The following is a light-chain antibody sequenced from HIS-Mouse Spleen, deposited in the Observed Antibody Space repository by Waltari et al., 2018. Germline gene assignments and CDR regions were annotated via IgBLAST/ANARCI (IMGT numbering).Light chain of an antibody. CDR1: SSNIGRNT. V-gene: IGLV1-44*01. Sequence: QSVLTQPPSASGTPGPRVTISCSGSSSNIGRNTVNWYQQLPGPAPKLLIYSNNQRPSGVPDRFSGSKSGTSASLAISGLQSEDEADYYCAAWDDSLNGVVFGGGTKLTVL. CDR2: SNN. CDR3: AAWDDSLNGVV. J-gene: IGLJ2*01.